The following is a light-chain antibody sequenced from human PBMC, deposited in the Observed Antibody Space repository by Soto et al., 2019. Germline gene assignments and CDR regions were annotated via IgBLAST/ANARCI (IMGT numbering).Light chain of an antibody. CDR1: QTISSW. CDR3: QHYNSYSEA. Sequence: DIQMTQSPSTLSGSVGDRVTITCRASQTISSWLAWYQQKPGKAPKLLIYKASTLKSGVPSRFSGSGSGTEFTFTISSLQPDDFATYYGQHYNSYSEAFGQGTKVELK. CDR2: KAS. V-gene: IGKV1-5*03. J-gene: IGKJ1*01.